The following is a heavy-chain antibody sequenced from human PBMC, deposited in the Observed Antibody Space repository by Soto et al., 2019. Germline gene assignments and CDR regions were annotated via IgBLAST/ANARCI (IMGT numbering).Heavy chain of an antibody. CDR2: INHSGGT. V-gene: IGHV4-34*02. CDR1: GGSFSGYY. D-gene: IGHD1-26*01. J-gene: IGHJ4*01. CDR3: ARLRWERPWVFDN. Sequence: QVQLQQWGAGLLKPSETLSLTCAVYGGSFSGYYWSWIRQPPLKGLERIGEINHSGGTNYNPSLKSLVTIAVDPSKNQFSLKLGSVTAADTAVFFCARLRWERPWVFDNWGHGTLVTVSS.